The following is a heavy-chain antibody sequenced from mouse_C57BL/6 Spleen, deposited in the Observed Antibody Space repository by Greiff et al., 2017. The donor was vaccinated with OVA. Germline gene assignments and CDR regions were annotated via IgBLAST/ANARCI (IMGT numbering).Heavy chain of an antibody. Sequence: QVQLQQSGAELVRPGASVTLSCKASGYTFTDYEMHWVKQTPVHGLAWIGAIDPATGGTASNQKFKGKAILTEDKSSSTAYMELRSLTSEDSAVYYCTFGDYFDYWGQGTTLTVSS. D-gene: IGHD1-1*02. V-gene: IGHV1-15*01. CDR1: GYTFTDYE. CDR3: TFGDYFDY. CDR2: IDPATGGT. J-gene: IGHJ2*01.